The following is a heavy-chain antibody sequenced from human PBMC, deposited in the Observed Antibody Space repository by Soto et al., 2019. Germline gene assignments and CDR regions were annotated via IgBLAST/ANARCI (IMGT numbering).Heavy chain of an antibody. Sequence: SETLSLTCALYGGSFSGYYWSWIRQPPGKGLGWIGEINHSGSTNYTPSLKSRVTISVDTSKNQFSLRLSSVTAADTAVYYCASRLVATNGPERDWGQGTLDTVSS. D-gene: IGHD5-12*01. V-gene: IGHV4-34*01. CDR3: ASRLVATNGPERD. J-gene: IGHJ4*02. CDR1: GGSFSGYY. CDR2: INHSGST.